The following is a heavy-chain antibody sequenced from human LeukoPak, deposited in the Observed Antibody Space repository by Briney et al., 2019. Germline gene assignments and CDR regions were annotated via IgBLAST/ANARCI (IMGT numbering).Heavy chain of an antibody. CDR3: ARDTYYYDSSGSPPDAFDI. D-gene: IGHD3-22*01. J-gene: IGHJ3*02. V-gene: IGHV4-61*02. CDR2: IYTSGST. Sequence: SETLSLTCTVSGGSISSGSYYWSWSRQPAGKGLEWIGRIYTSGSTNYNPSLKSRVTISVDRSKKQFSLKLSSVTAADTAVYYCARDTYYYDSSGSPPDAFDIWGQGTMVTVSS. CDR1: GGSISSGSYY.